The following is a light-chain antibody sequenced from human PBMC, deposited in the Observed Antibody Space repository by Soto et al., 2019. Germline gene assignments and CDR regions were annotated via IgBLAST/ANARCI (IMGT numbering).Light chain of an antibody. V-gene: IGKV1-5*01. CDR3: QQYNAYST. CDR2: DAS. CDR1: QNIRNW. Sequence: DIQMTQSPSTLSAPVGDSVTITCRASQNIRNWLAWYQQKPGKAPNPLIYDASSLKSGVPARFSGSGSATEFTLSISSQQPDDFTTYYRQQYNAYSTFGEGARLEIK. J-gene: IGKJ5*01.